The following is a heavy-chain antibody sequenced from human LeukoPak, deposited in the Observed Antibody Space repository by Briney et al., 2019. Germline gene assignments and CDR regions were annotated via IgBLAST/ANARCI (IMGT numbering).Heavy chain of an antibody. CDR3: ARAHLVWGIAPDWFDP. CDR2: ISAYNGNT. J-gene: IGHJ5*02. CDR1: GYTFTSYG. D-gene: IGHD6-13*01. V-gene: IGHV1-18*01. Sequence: GASVKVSCKASGYTFTSYGISWVGQAPGQGLEWMGWISAYNGNTNYAQKLQGRVTMTTDTSTSTAYMELRSLRSDDTAVYYCARAHLVWGIAPDWFDPWGQGTLVTVSS.